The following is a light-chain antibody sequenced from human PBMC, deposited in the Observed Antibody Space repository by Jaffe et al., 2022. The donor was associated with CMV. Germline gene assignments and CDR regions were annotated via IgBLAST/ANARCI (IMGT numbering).Light chain of an antibody. CDR3: HQYNNWPYT. J-gene: IGKJ2*01. CDR1: QSLSSN. V-gene: IGKV3-15*01. Sequence: EIVMTQSPPTLSVSPGERATLSCRASQSLSSNLAWYQQKPGQAPRLLIYGASTRATGVPARFSGSGSGTEFTLTISSLQSGDFAIYYCHQYNNWPYTFGQGTKLEIK. CDR2: GAS.